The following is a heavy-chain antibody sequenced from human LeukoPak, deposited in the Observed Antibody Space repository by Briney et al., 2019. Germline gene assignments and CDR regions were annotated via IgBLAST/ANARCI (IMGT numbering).Heavy chain of an antibody. V-gene: IGHV4-31*03. Sequence: KPSETLSLTCTVSGGSISSGGYYWSWIRQHPGKGLEWIGYIYYSGSTYYIPSLKSRVTISVDTSKNQFSLKLSSVTAADTAVYYCARGLKGDCSGGSCYPHFDYWGQGTLVTVSS. J-gene: IGHJ4*02. D-gene: IGHD2-15*01. CDR3: ARGLKGDCSGGSCYPHFDY. CDR2: IYYSGST. CDR1: GGSISSGGYY.